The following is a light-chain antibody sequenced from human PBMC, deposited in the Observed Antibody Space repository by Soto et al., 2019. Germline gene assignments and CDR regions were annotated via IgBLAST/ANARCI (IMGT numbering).Light chain of an antibody. V-gene: IGKV1-39*01. Sequence: DIQMTQSPSSLSASVGDTVTITCRASQSISSYLNWYQQKPGKAPKLLIYAASSLQSGVPSRFSGSGSGTDFTLTISSLQPEDFATYYCQQSYSTPNFGGGTKVDIK. CDR2: AAS. CDR3: QQSYSTPN. CDR1: QSISSY. J-gene: IGKJ4*01.